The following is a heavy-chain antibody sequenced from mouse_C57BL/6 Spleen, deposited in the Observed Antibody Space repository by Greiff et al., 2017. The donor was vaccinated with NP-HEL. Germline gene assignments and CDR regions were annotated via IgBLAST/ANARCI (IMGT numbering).Heavy chain of an antibody. V-gene: IGHV1-81*01. CDR3: AKDDYDGTPYFDV. J-gene: IGHJ1*03. Sequence: QVQLKESGAELARPGASVKLSCKASGYTFTSYGISWVKQRTGQGLEWIGEIYPRSGNTYYNEKFKGKATLTADKSSSAPYMELRSLTSEDSAVYFCAKDDYDGTPYFDVWGTGTTVTVSS. CDR1: GYTFTSYG. D-gene: IGHD2-4*01. CDR2: IYPRSGNT.